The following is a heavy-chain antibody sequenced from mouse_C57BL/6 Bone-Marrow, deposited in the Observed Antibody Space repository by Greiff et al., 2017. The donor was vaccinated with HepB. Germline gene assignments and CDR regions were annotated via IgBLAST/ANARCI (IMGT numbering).Heavy chain of an antibody. CDR1: GFSLTSYG. CDR3: ARSSPNWAYFDY. CDR2: IWSGGST. J-gene: IGHJ2*01. Sequence: VMLVESGPGLVQPSQSLSITCTVSGFSLTSYGVHWVRQSPGKGLEWLGVIWSGGSTDYNAAFISRLSISKDNSKSQVFFKMNSLQADDTAIYYCARSSPNWAYFDYWGQGTTLTVSS. D-gene: IGHD4-1*01. V-gene: IGHV2-2*01.